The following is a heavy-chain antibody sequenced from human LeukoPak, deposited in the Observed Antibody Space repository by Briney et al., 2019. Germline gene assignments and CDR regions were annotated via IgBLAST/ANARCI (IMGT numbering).Heavy chain of an antibody. D-gene: IGHD4-17*01. CDR1: GYTFTDYY. Sequence: ASVKVSCKASGYTFTDYYIHWVRQAPGQGLGWMGWINPNSGGTNYAQKFQGRVTMTRDTSITTGYMDLSSLTSDDTAVYYCTRGTVTRGLDYWGQGTLVTVSS. CDR3: TRGTVTRGLDY. V-gene: IGHV1-2*02. J-gene: IGHJ4*02. CDR2: INPNSGGT.